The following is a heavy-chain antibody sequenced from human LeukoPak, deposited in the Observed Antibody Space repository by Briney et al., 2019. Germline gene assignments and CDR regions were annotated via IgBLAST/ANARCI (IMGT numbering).Heavy chain of an antibody. D-gene: IGHD6-13*01. CDR2: MYYSGNS. J-gene: IGHJ4*02. V-gene: IGHV4-59*01. CDR3: ASFSNSWYYLDY. CDR1: GGSITSYY. Sequence: SETLSLTCTVSGGSITSYYWSWIRQPPGKGLEWIGYMYYSGNSYYNPSLKSRVTISVDTSKNQFSLKLSPMTAADTAVYYCASFSNSWYYLDYWGQGTLVTVSS.